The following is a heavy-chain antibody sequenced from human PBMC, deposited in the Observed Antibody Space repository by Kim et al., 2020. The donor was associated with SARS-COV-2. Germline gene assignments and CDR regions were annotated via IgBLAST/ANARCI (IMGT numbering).Heavy chain of an antibody. Sequence: SETLSLTCTVSGGSVSSGSYFWSWIRQPPGKGVEWIGYIYYSGNTNYNPSLKSRVTMSVDTSKNQFSLKLRSVTAADTAVYYCARAPNDFWSGYPYYFDYWGQGTLVTVSS. CDR2: IYYSGNT. D-gene: IGHD3-3*01. CDR3: ARAPNDFWSGYPYYFDY. V-gene: IGHV4-61*01. J-gene: IGHJ4*02. CDR1: GGSVSSGSYF.